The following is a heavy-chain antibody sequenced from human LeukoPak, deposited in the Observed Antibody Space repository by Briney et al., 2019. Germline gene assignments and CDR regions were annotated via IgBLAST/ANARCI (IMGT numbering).Heavy chain of an antibody. CDR1: GYTLTELS. V-gene: IGHV1-24*01. J-gene: IGHJ6*03. CDR2: FDPEDGET. Sequence: ASVKVSCKVSGYTLTELSMHWVRQAPGKGLEWMGGFDPEDGETIYAQKFQGRVTMTEDTSTDTAYMELSSLRSEDTAVYYCATGGVPAAIFSSYYYYYMDVWGKGTTVTVSS. CDR3: ATGGVPAAIFSSYYYYYMDV. D-gene: IGHD2-2*01.